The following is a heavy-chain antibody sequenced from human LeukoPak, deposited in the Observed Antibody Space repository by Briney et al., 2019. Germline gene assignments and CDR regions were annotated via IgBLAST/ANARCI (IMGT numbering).Heavy chain of an antibody. CDR2: IYSSGTN. Sequence: PSESLSLTCTVSGGSISSTSYYWVWIRQSPGLELEWIVNIYSSGTNYYNPSLSRRATISVDTTTNLFSLKLDSLTPADTAVYYCARDGRYNDYEGWFDTWAREPWSPSPQ. CDR1: GGSISSTSYY. D-gene: IGHD4-17*01. V-gene: IGHV4-39*02. J-gene: IGHJ5*02. CDR3: ARDGRYNDYEGWFDT.